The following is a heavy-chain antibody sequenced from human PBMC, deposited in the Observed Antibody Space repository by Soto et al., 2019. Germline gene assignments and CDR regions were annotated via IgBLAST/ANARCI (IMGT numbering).Heavy chain of an antibody. Sequence: QVQLQESGPRLVKPSQTLSLSCAVSGGSIISASYSWNWIRQSPGRGLEWIGHIYSSGSTYSNPSLKSRVSISVDTSNNQFSLTLTSVTAADTAVYFCAREDAARIERWFDAWGQGILVTVSS. J-gene: IGHJ5*02. V-gene: IGHV4-31*11. CDR2: IYSSGST. D-gene: IGHD6-6*01. CDR3: AREDAARIERWFDA. CDR1: GGSIISASYS.